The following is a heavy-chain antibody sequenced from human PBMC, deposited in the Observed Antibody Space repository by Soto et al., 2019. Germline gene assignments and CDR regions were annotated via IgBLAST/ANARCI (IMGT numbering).Heavy chain of an antibody. V-gene: IGHV1-69*13. Sequence: SVKVSCKASGGTFSSYAISWVRQAPGQGPEWMGGIIPIFGTANYAQKFQGRVTITADESTSTAYMELSSLRSEDTAVYYCARGAGATRGGYYYYYGMDVWGQGTRVTVSS. CDR2: IIPIFGTA. CDR3: ARGAGATRGGYYYYYGMDV. D-gene: IGHD1-26*01. CDR1: GGTFSSYA. J-gene: IGHJ6*02.